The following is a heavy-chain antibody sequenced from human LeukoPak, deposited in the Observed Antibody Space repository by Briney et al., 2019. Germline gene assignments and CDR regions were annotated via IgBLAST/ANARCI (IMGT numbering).Heavy chain of an antibody. J-gene: IGHJ4*02. CDR2: ISYDGSNK. D-gene: IGHD2-2*01. CDR3: ARGFPYCSSTSCYPPDY. V-gene: IGHV3-30-3*01. Sequence: GGSLRLSCAASGFTFSSYAMHWVRQAPGKGLEWVAVISYDGSNKYYADSVKGRFTISRDNSKNTLYLQMNSLGAEDTAVYYCARGFPYCSSTSCYPPDYWGQGTLVTVSS. CDR1: GFTFSSYA.